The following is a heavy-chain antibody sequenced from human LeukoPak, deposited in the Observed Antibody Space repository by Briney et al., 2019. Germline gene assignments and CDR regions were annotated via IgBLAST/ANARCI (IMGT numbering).Heavy chain of an antibody. Sequence: GGSLRLSCAVSGLTVSSNYMSWVRQAPGKELEWVSVIYSGGTTHYADSVKGRFTISRDNSKNTLFLQMNSLRAEDTAVYYCARADGTGGPYDYWGQGTLVTVSS. J-gene: IGHJ4*02. D-gene: IGHD3/OR15-3a*01. CDR1: GLTVSSNY. CDR2: IYSGGTT. CDR3: ARADGTGGPYDY. V-gene: IGHV3-53*01.